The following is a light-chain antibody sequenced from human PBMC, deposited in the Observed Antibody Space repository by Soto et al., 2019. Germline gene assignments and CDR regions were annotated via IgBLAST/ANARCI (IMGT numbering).Light chain of an antibody. CDR1: SSDVGGYNR. CDR2: DVS. J-gene: IGLJ1*01. V-gene: IGLV2-14*01. Sequence: QSALTQPASVSGSPGQSITISCTGTSSDVGGYNRVSWYQQPPGKAPKLMIYDVSNRPSGVSNRFSGSKSGNTASLTISGLQAEDEADYYCFSYTGSSTPYVFGTGTKVTVL. CDR3: FSYTGSSTPYV.